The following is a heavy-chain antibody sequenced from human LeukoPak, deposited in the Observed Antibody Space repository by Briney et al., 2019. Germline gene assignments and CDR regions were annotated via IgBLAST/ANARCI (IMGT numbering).Heavy chain of an antibody. J-gene: IGHJ6*02. CDR3: AREIRFGELDGNYYYGMDV. CDR2: IYTSGST. CDR1: GGSISSGSYY. V-gene: IGHV4-61*02. Sequence: PSETLSLTCTVSGGSISSGSYYWSWIRQPAGKGLEWIGRIYTSGSTNYNPSLKSRVTISVDTSKNQFSLKLSSVTAADTAVYYCAREIRFGELDGNYYYGMDVWGQGTTVTVSS. D-gene: IGHD3-10*01.